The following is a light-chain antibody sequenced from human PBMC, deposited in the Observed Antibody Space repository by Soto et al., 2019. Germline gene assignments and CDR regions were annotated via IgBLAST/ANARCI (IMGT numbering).Light chain of an antibody. CDR1: QSVSSSY. V-gene: IGKV3-20*01. Sequence: EIVLTQSPGTLSLSPGERATLSCRASQSVSSSYLAWYQQKPGQTPRLLIYGASSSATGIPDSFSCSGAGTGFTLTISRLEPEDFAVYYCQQYGSSRTFGQGTKVEIK. J-gene: IGKJ1*01. CDR2: GAS. CDR3: QQYGSSRT.